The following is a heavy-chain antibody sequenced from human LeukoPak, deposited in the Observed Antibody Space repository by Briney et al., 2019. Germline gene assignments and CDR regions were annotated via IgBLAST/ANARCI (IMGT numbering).Heavy chain of an antibody. V-gene: IGHV3-9*01. CDR1: GFILDDHG. D-gene: IGHD3-3*01. CDR2: ISWSSGII. Sequence: GGSLRLSCAASGFILDDHGMHWVRQAPGKGLEWVSGISWSSGIIGYADSVKGRFTISRDNAKNSLDLQMESLRAEDTAVYYCAKDTGSPADAITMEDNAFDIWGQGTMVTVSS. CDR3: AKDTGSPADAITMEDNAFDI. J-gene: IGHJ3*02.